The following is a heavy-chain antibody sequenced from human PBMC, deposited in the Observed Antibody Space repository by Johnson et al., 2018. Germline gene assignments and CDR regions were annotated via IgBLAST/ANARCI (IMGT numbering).Heavy chain of an antibody. Sequence: QVQLVESGGGVVQPGRSLRLSCAASGFTFSSYGMHWVRQAPGKGLEWVAVTLYDGRNKFYAEAVKGRFTISKENSKNLLYLPMNCLRTEDTSVYYCVKDPNYYGSGCPGDDAFDIWGQGTMVTVSS. CDR3: VKDPNYYGSGCPGDDAFDI. V-gene: IGHV3-30*18. D-gene: IGHD3-10*01. CDR1: GFTFSSYG. CDR2: TLYDGRNK. J-gene: IGHJ3*02.